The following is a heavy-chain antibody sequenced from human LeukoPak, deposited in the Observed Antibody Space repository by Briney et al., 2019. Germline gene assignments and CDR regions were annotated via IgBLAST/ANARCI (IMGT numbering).Heavy chain of an antibody. CDR2: IKQDGSEK. CDR3: ARLQRNDFWSGYPPDAFDI. Sequence: PGGSLRLSCAASGFTFSSYWMSWVRQAPGKGLEWVANIKQDGSEKYYVDSVKGRFTISRDNAKNSLYLQMNSLRAEDTAVYYCARLQRNDFWSGYPPDAFDIWGQGTMVTVSS. J-gene: IGHJ3*02. V-gene: IGHV3-7*01. CDR1: GFTFSSYW. D-gene: IGHD3-3*01.